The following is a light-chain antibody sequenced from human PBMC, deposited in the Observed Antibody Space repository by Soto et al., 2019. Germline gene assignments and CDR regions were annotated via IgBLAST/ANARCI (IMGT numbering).Light chain of an antibody. V-gene: IGKV3-20*01. CDR2: GAS. CDR1: QSVSSSY. CDR3: QQYGSSPPLT. Sequence: EVVLTQSPGTLSLSPGEGATLSCRASQSVSSSYLAWYQQKPGQAPRLLICGASNRATGIPDRFSGSGSGTDFTLTISRLEPEDFAVYYCQQYGSSPPLTFGGGTKV. J-gene: IGKJ4*01.